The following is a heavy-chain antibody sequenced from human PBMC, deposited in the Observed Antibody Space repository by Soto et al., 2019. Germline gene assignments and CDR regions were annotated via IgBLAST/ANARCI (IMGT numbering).Heavy chain of an antibody. D-gene: IGHD6-25*01. V-gene: IGHV4-31*11. CDR3: ARESGGYDSSTRYGLDV. CDR2: IYYSGST. J-gene: IGHJ6*02. Sequence: SETLSLTCAVSGGSISSVGHYWTWIRQQPGKGLEWIGYIYYSGSTDYNPSLKSRVTISVDRSKNQFSLNLSSVTAADTAIYYCARESGGYDSSTRYGLDVWGQGTTVTVSS. CDR1: GGSISSVGHY.